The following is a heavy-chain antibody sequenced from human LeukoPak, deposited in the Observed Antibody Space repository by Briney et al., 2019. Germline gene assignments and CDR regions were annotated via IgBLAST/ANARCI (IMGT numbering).Heavy chain of an antibody. V-gene: IGHV4-39*07. CDR2: IYYSGST. CDR1: GGSISSSSYY. D-gene: IGHD3-3*01. J-gene: IGHJ4*02. CDR3: AREGVLRFLEWLSSTAYYFDY. Sequence: SETLSLTCTVSGGSISSSSYYWGWIRQPPGKGLEWIGSIYYSGSTYYNPSLKSRVTISVDTSKNQFSLKLSSVTAADTAVYYCAREGVLRFLEWLSSTAYYFDYWGQGTLVTVSS.